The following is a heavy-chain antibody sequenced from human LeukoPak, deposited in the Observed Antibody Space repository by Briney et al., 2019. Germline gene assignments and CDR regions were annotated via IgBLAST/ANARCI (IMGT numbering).Heavy chain of an antibody. CDR3: ASTRIAAAGAPAYYFDN. Sequence: SETLSLTCTVSGDSISSRGYYWSWIRQHPGKGLEWIGYIYYSGCTYHNPSLKSRLTLSVDTSKNQFSLKVNSVTAADTAVYYCASTRIAAAGAPAYYFDNWGQGTQVTVSS. J-gene: IGHJ4*02. D-gene: IGHD6-13*01. V-gene: IGHV4-31*03. CDR1: GDSISSRGYY. CDR2: IYYSGCT.